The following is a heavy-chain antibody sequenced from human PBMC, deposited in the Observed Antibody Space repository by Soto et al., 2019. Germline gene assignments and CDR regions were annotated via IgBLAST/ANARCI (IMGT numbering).Heavy chain of an antibody. J-gene: IGHJ6*03. CDR1: GFTFDDYA. V-gene: IGHV3-9*01. D-gene: IGHD6-13*01. CDR3: AKDMRRTGRTSSAGEGGKEYYYYYYYMDV. CDR2: ISWNSGSI. Sequence: GGSLRLSCAASGFTFDDYAMHWVRQAPGKGLEWVSGISWNSGSIGYADSVKGRFTISRDNAKNSLYLQMNSLRAEDTALYYWAKDMRRTGRTSSAGEGGKEYYYYYYYMDVWGKGTTVTVSS.